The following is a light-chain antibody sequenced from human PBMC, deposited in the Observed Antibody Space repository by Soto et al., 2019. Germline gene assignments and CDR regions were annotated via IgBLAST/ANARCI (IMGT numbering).Light chain of an antibody. CDR1: SSDVGGYNF. Sequence: QSALTQPRSVSGSPGQSVTISCTGTSSDVGGYNFVSWYQQHPGKAPKLMIYDVSRRPSGVPDRFSGSKSGNTASLTISGLQAEDEAAYYCYSYAGTYTGYVFGTGTKVTVL. J-gene: IGLJ1*01. CDR2: DVS. V-gene: IGLV2-11*01. CDR3: YSYAGTYTGYV.